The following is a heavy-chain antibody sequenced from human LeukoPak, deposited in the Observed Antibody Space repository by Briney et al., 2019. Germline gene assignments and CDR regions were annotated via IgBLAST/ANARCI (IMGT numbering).Heavy chain of an antibody. CDR1: GYTFTGYY. V-gene: IGHV1-2*02. J-gene: IGHJ4*02. CDR2: INPNSGGT. Sequence: ASVKVSCKASGYTFTGYYMHWVRQAPGQGLEWMGWINPNSGGTNYAQKFQGRVTMTRDTSISTAYMELSRLRSDDTAVYYCARTSSIAAAGRGSDYWGQETLVTVSS. D-gene: IGHD6-13*01. CDR3: ARTSSIAAAGRGSDY.